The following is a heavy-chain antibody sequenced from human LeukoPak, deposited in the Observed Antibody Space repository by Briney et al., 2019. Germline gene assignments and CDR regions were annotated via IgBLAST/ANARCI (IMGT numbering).Heavy chain of an antibody. D-gene: IGHD3-10*01. Sequence: GRSLRLSCVASGFTFSSYAMHWVRQAPGKGLEWVAVISYDGSNKYYADSVKGRFTISRDNSKNTLYLQMNSLRAEDTAVYYCAKEGSTMVRGVLTRPFDYWGQGTLVTVSS. J-gene: IGHJ4*02. V-gene: IGHV3-30*04. CDR2: ISYDGSNK. CDR3: AKEGSTMVRGVLTRPFDY. CDR1: GFTFSSYA.